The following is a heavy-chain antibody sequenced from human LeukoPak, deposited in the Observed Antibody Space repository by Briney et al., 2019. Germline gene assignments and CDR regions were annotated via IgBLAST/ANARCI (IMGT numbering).Heavy chain of an antibody. CDR2: INPSGGST. D-gene: IGHD2-2*02. V-gene: IGHV1-46*01. J-gene: IGHJ3*02. CDR1: GYTFTSYY. CDR3: ARTAKPEYQLLYGTRDAFDI. Sequence: ASVKVSCKASGYTFTSYYVHWVRQAPGQGLEWMGIINPSGGSTSYAQKFQGRVTMTRDTSTSTVYMELSSLRSEDTAVYYCARTAKPEYQLLYGTRDAFDIWGQGTMVTVSS.